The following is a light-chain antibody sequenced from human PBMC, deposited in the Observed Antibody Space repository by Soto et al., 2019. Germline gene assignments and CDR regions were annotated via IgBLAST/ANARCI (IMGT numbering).Light chain of an antibody. J-gene: IGKJ1*01. CDR2: GAS. V-gene: IGKV3-20*01. Sequence: EIVLMPLPATWSLYQGERAPLSCRASQSVSSSYLAWYQQKPGQAPRLLIYGASSRATGIPDRFSGSGSGTDFTLTISRLEPEDFAVYYCQQYGSSPRTFGQGTKVDIK. CDR1: QSVSSSY. CDR3: QQYGSSPRT.